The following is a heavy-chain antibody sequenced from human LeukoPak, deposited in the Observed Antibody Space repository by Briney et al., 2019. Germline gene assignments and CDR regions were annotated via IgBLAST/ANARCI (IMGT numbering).Heavy chain of an antibody. V-gene: IGHV4-34*01. Sequence: SETLSLTCAVYGGSFSGYYWSWIRQPPGKGLEWIGEINHSGSTNYNPSLKSRVTISVDTSKNQFSLKLSSVTAADTAVYYCARTGYSSGWYYPAFDCWGQGTLVTVSS. CDR2: INHSGST. D-gene: IGHD6-19*01. CDR3: ARTGYSSGWYYPAFDC. CDR1: GGSFSGYY. J-gene: IGHJ4*02.